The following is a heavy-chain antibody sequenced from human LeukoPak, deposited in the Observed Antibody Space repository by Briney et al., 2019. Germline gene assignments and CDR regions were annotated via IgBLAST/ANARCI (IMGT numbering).Heavy chain of an antibody. V-gene: IGHV4-59*01. CDR2: IYYSGST. J-gene: IGHJ4*02. CDR3: ARVRSWNDFDY. CDR1: GGSISSYY. D-gene: IGHD1-1*01. Sequence: SETLSLTCTVSGGSISSYYWSWVRQPPGKGLEWIGYIYYSGSTYYNPSLKSRVTISIDTSKNQFSLRLSSVTAADTAVYYCARVRSWNDFDYWGQGTLVTVSS.